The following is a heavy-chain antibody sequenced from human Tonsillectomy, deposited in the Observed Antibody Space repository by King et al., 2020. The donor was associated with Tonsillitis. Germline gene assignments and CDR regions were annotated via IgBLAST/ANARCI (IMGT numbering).Heavy chain of an antibody. D-gene: IGHD4-11*01. CDR1: GGSFSSFY. Sequence: VQLQESGPGLVKPSETLSLTCTVSGGSFSSFYWSWIRQPPGKGLEWIGYIYYSGITNYNPSLKSRVTISVDTSKTQFSLKLSSVTAADTAVYYCARVGRDYSIDYYYSYMDVWGKGTTVTVSS. CDR2: IYYSGIT. CDR3: ARVGRDYSIDYYYSYMDV. J-gene: IGHJ6*03. V-gene: IGHV4-59*01.